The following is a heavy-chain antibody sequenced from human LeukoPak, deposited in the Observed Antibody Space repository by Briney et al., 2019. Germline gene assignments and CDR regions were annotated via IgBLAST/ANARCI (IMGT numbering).Heavy chain of an antibody. V-gene: IGHV4-61*02. D-gene: IGHD3-22*01. CDR1: GGSISSGSYY. CDR2: IYTSGST. Sequence: SETLSLTCTVSGGSISSGSYYWSWIRQPAGKGLEWIGRIYTSGSTNYNPSLKSRVTISVDTSKNQFSLKLSSVTAADTAVYYCARVGDSSGYYHDYWGQGTLVTVSS. CDR3: ARVGDSSGYYHDY. J-gene: IGHJ4*02.